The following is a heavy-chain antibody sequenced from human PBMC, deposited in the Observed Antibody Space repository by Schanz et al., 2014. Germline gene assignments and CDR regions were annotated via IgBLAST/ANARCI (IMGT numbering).Heavy chain of an antibody. D-gene: IGHD3-10*01. V-gene: IGHV3-23*04. J-gene: IGHJ4*02. Sequence: EVQLVESGGGLVKPGGSLRLSCAASGFTFSSYAMSWVRQAPGKGLEWVSAISGGGGTTYYADSVKGRFTISRDNSKNTLFLQMNSLRAEDTAVYYCARIGGSVFDYWAQGTLVTVSS. CDR2: ISGGGGTT. CDR1: GFTFSSYA. CDR3: ARIGGSVFDY.